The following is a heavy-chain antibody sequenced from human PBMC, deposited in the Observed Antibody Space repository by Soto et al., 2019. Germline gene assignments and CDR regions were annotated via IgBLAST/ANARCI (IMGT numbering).Heavy chain of an antibody. CDR1: GGSISSGGYY. CDR2: IYYSGST. D-gene: IGHD3-3*01. J-gene: IGHJ4*02. Sequence: QVQLQESGPGLVKPSQTLSLTCAVSGGSISSGGYYWSWTRQHPGKGLEWIGYIYYSGSTYYNPSLKSRVTISVDTSKNQFSLKLSSVTAADTAVYYCATYYDFRGAIFDYWGQGTLVTVSS. CDR3: ATYYDFRGAIFDY. V-gene: IGHV4-31*11.